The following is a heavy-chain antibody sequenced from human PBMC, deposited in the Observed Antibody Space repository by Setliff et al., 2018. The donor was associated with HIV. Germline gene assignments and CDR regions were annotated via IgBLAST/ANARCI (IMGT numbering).Heavy chain of an antibody. CDR1: GGSISSSSYY. D-gene: IGHD3-10*01. CDR2: IYYSGST. V-gene: IGHV4-39*01. J-gene: IGHJ3*02. Sequence: PSETLSLTCTVSGGSISSSSYYWGWIRQPPGKGLEWIGSIYYSGSTYYKPSLKSRVTISVDTSNNQFSLRLSSVTAADTAVYYCARRGDMVRGSTFDIWSQGTMVTVSS. CDR3: ARRGDMVRGSTFDI.